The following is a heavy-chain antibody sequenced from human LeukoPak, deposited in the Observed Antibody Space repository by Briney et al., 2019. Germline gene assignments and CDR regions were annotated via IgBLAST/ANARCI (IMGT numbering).Heavy chain of an antibody. V-gene: IGHV3-23*01. CDR1: GFTFRSYV. CDR3: VRRTASDF. D-gene: IGHD2-21*02. J-gene: IGHJ4*02. CDR2: VGGGGDYT. Sequence: PGGSLRLSCAASGFTFRSYVMSWVRQAPGKGLEWVASVGGGGDYTYYSDSVKGRFTISRDNSENTVYLQMKSLRAEDTAVYYCVRRTASDFWGQGALVTVSS.